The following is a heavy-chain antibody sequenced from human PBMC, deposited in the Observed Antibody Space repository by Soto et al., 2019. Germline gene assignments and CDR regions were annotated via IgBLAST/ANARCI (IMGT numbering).Heavy chain of an antibody. CDR1: GGTFSSYA. Sequence: QVQLVQSGAEAKKPGSSVKVSCKTSGGTFSSYAISWVRQAPGQGLEWMGGIVPLFRTTNYAKKFQGRVNMTADTSTYKVYMELSGLRSGDTAVYYCARGGYSSTWSNLLDRSGLDVWGQGTTVTVSS. V-gene: IGHV1-69*06. D-gene: IGHD6-13*01. CDR3: ARGGYSSTWSNLLDRSGLDV. J-gene: IGHJ6*02. CDR2: IVPLFRTT.